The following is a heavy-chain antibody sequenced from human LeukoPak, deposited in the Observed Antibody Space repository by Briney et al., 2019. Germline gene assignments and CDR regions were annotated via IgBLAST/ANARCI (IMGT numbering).Heavy chain of an antibody. CDR1: GYTFTSYG. CDR3: ARGGYYDISYLDY. Sequence: SVKVSCKAPGYTFTSYGISWVRQAPGRGLEWMGWIIPIFGTANYAQKFQGRVTITADESTSTAYMELSSLRSEDTAVYYCARGGYYDISYLDYWGQGTLVTVSS. CDR2: IIPIFGTA. J-gene: IGHJ4*02. D-gene: IGHD3-9*01. V-gene: IGHV1-69*13.